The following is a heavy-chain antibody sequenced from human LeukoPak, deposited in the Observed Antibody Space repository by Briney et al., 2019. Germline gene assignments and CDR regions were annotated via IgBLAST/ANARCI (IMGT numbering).Heavy chain of an antibody. Sequence: PSETLSLTCTVSGGSIDNYYWSWIRQPPGKGLEWIAYMDYSGSTRYNPSLQSRVAISVDTSKNQFSLRLNSVTAVDSAVYYCARAALGFCSGGTCPYYFDHWGQGTLVTVSS. CDR2: MDYSGST. CDR1: GGSIDNYY. J-gene: IGHJ4*02. D-gene: IGHD2-15*01. V-gene: IGHV4-59*01. CDR3: ARAALGFCSGGTCPYYFDH.